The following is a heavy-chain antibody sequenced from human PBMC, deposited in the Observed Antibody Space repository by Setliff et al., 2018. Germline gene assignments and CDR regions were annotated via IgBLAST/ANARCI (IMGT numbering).Heavy chain of an antibody. Sequence: GGSLRLSCAASGFSFSSYAMSWVRQAPGQGLEWVGRIKSSREGATSDYGAPAKGRFTISRDDSKNMIYLQMNNLKSDDTGFYYCTTGPRDSRNYMTWLDSWGQGTLVTVSS. V-gene: IGHV3-15*01. D-gene: IGHD4-4*01. CDR3: TTGPRDSRNYMTWLDS. J-gene: IGHJ5*01. CDR2: IKSSREGATS. CDR1: GFSFSSYA.